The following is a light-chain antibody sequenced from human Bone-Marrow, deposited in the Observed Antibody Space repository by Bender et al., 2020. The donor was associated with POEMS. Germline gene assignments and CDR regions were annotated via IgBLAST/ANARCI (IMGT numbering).Light chain of an antibody. CDR2: SSH. J-gene: IGLJ3*02. V-gene: IGLV1-44*01. CDR3: AVWDDSLNGWV. Sequence: QSVLTQPPSASGTPGQRVTISCSGGSSNIGAHAVNWYQHLPGTAPKLLIYSSHRRPSEVPDRFSGSRSGTSASLAISGLQSEDEVDYYCAVWDDSLNGWVFGGGTKLTVL. CDR1: SSNIGAHA.